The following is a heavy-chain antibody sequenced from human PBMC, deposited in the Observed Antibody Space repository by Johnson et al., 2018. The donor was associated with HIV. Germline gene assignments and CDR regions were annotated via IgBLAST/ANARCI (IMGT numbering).Heavy chain of an antibody. Sequence: VQLVESGGGVVRPGGSLRLSCAASGFTFDDYAMSWVRQVSGKGLEWVSGLNWSGGRNYYADSVKGRFTISRDNTKKSLYLKMDSLRAEDTAVYSCAREFRGLGAFDIWGQGTMVTGSS. CDR1: GFTFDDYA. CDR3: AREFRGLGAFDI. CDR2: LNWSGGRN. J-gene: IGHJ3*02. V-gene: IGHV3-20*04. D-gene: IGHD3-10*01.